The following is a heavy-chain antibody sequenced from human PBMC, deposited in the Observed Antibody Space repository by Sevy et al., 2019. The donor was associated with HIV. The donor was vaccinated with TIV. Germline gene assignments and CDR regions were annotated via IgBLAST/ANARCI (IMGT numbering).Heavy chain of an antibody. CDR3: VRGDPDSDPSGDDAFDI. CDR1: GYAFTTYD. Sequence: ASVKVSCKASGYAFTTYDINWVRQATGQGLEWMGWMNPNSGATGYAQNFQGRVTITGNTSISTAYLELSSLKSEDTAVYFCVRGDPDSDPSGDDAFDIWGRGTMVTVSS. V-gene: IGHV1-8*03. J-gene: IGHJ3*02. D-gene: IGHD1-26*01. CDR2: MNPNSGAT.